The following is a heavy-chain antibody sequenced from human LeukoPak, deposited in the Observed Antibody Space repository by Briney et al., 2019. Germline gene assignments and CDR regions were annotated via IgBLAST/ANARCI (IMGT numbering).Heavy chain of an antibody. CDR1: GYTFTSYG. Sequence: ASVKVSCKASGYTFTSYGISWVRQTPGQGLEWMGWISAYNGNTNHAQKLQGRVTMTTDTYTGTAYMELRSLRSDDTAVYYCARVIVTENYYGSGSYYIPTIYYYMDVWGKGTTVTVSS. V-gene: IGHV1-18*01. CDR3: ARVIVTENYYGSGSYYIPTIYYYMDV. J-gene: IGHJ6*03. D-gene: IGHD3-10*01. CDR2: ISAYNGNT.